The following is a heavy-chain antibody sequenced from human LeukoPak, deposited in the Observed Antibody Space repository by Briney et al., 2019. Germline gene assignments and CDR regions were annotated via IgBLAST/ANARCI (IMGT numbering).Heavy chain of an antibody. D-gene: IGHD3-22*01. J-gene: IGHJ3*02. CDR3: AKVITMIVVVIGAFDI. Sequence: GGSLRLSCAASGFTFSSYAMSWVRQAPGKGLEWVSAISGSGGSTYYADSVKGRFTISRDNSKNTLYLQMNSLRAEDTAVYYCAKVITMIVVVIGAFDIWGQGTMVTVSS. CDR1: GFTFSSYA. CDR2: ISGSGGST. V-gene: IGHV3-23*01.